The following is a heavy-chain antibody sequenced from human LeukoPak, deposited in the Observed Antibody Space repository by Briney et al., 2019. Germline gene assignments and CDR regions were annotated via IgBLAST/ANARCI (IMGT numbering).Heavy chain of an antibody. D-gene: IGHD1-26*01. CDR1: GFTFSSYA. Sequence: GGSLRLSCAASGFTFSSYAMSWVRQAPGKGLEWVSAISGSGGSTYYPDSVKGRFIISRDNSKNTMYLQMNSLRAEDTAVYYCTKLPYIGSYSVEYWGQGTLVTVSS. V-gene: IGHV3-23*01. J-gene: IGHJ4*02. CDR3: TKLPYIGSYSVEY. CDR2: ISGSGGST.